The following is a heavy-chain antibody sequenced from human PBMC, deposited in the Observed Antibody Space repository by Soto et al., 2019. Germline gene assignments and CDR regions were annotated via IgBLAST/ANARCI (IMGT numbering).Heavy chain of an antibody. CDR3: VGDQDVHTPMVHGNY. D-gene: IGHD5-18*01. J-gene: IGHJ4*02. CDR1: GITFSSYS. V-gene: IGHV3-48*02. CDR2: ISSSKTT. Sequence: EVQLVESGGGLGQPGGSLRLSCKASGITFSSYSMKWVRQAPGEGPEWVSYISSSKTTYADSVKGRFTISRDNAKNSVYLQMNSLRDEDTAVYYCVGDQDVHTPMVHGNYWGRGTRVTVSS.